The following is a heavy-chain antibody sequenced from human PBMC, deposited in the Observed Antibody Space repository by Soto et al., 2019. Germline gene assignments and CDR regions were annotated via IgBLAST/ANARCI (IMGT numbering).Heavy chain of an antibody. CDR1: GVTLSSNR. CDR2: ISGSGGSA. J-gene: IGHJ3*02. V-gene: IGHV3-23*01. Sequence: HPXRCRMLSSPSSGVTLSSNRMSWVREAPGKGLGWVSAISGSGGSAYYADSVKGRFTISRDNSKNTLYLKMNSLRAEDTDEYYCAKENMYHYASSRYLDAFDSWPQGTMDTVSS. CDR3: AKENMYHYASSRYLDAFDS. D-gene: IGHD3-22*01.